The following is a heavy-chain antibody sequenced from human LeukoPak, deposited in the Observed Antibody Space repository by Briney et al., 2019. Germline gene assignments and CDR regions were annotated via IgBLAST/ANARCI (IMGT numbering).Heavy chain of an antibody. V-gene: IGHV1-69*05. Sequence: SVKVSCKASGGTFSSYAISWVRQAPGQGLEWMGGIIPIFGTANYAQKFQGRVTITRDTSASTAYMELSSLRSEDTAVYYCARGGRGYCSSTSCYYWFDPWGQGTLVTVSS. CDR2: IIPIFGTA. D-gene: IGHD2-2*01. J-gene: IGHJ5*02. CDR1: GGTFSSYA. CDR3: ARGGRGYCSSTSCYYWFDP.